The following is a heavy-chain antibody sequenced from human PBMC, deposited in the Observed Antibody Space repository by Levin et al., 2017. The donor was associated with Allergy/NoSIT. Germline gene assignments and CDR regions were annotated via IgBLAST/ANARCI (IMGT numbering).Heavy chain of an antibody. V-gene: IGHV3-23*01. Sequence: GGSLRLSCAGSGFRFSSYAMSWVRQAPGKGLEWVSAISGSGADTYYADSVKGRFTISRANSNNTLYLQMNSLRAEDTAVYYCARDSFATIAVAGTGWFDPWGQGTLVTVSS. J-gene: IGHJ5*02. CDR1: GFRFSSYA. D-gene: IGHD6-13*01. CDR2: ISGSGADT. CDR3: ARDSFATIAVAGTGWFDP.